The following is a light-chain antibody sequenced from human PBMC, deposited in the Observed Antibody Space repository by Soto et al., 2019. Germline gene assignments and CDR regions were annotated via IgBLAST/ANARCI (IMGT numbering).Light chain of an antibody. CDR3: QDYGNSRT. Sequence: EVVVTQSPGSLSLSSGETATLSCRASQSVAGNYLAWYQQKPGQAPRLLIYGASNRATGIPDRFSGSVSGTYFTLTISILEPEDFAVYYCQDYGNSRTFGQGTKVEIK. CDR1: QSVAGNY. V-gene: IGKV3-20*01. J-gene: IGKJ1*01. CDR2: GAS.